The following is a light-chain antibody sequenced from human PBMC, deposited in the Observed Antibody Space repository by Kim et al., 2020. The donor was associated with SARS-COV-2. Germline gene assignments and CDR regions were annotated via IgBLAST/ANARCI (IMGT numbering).Light chain of an antibody. CDR3: QSYNSSRSGYV. Sequence: QSVLTQQPSVSGATGQRVTISCTGSSSNIGAGYDVHWYQQLPGTAPKLLSYGNSNRPSGVPDRFSGSKSGTAASLAITGLQAEDEADYYCQSYNSSRSGYVFGTGTKFTVL. CDR1: SSNIGAGYD. J-gene: IGLJ1*01. CDR2: GNS. V-gene: IGLV1-40*01.